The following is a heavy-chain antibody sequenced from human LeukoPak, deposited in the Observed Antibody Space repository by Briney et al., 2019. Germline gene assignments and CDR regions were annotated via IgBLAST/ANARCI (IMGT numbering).Heavy chain of an antibody. Sequence: GGSLRLSCAASGFTFSTSGMHWVRQAPGKGLEWVAFLRHDGSDKYYADSVKGRFTISRDNSKNTLYLQMNSLRAEDTAVYYCAKDDILTGYNLDYWGQGTLVTVSS. CDR3: AKDDILTGYNLDY. J-gene: IGHJ4*02. CDR2: LRHDGSDK. V-gene: IGHV3-30*02. CDR1: GFTFSTSG. D-gene: IGHD3-9*01.